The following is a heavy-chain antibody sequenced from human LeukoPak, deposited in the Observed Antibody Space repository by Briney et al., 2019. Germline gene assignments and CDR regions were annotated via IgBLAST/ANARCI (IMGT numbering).Heavy chain of an antibody. CDR1: GVTVRRKN. CDR3: AKDKDTPATAQPQRGYFES. Sequence: GSLLLSGAASGVTVRRKNMRGGRQAPGKGGGGGSIIYNGGSTYYADSVKGRFTISRDNSKNTLYLQMNSLRAEDTAVYFCAKDKDTPATAQPQRGYFESWGQGTLVTVSS. J-gene: IGHJ4*02. D-gene: IGHD2-15*01. CDR2: IYNGGST. V-gene: IGHV3-66*01.